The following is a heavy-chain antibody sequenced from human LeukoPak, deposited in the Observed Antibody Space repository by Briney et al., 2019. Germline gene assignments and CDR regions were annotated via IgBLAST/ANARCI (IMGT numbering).Heavy chain of an antibody. Sequence: SETLSLTCTVSGGSISSYYWSWIRQPPGKGLEWIGYIYYSGSTDYNPSLKSRVTISVDTSKNQFSLKLSSVTAADTAVYYCARVGDGYNYYFDYWGQGTLVTVSS. CDR1: GGSISSYY. V-gene: IGHV4-59*01. J-gene: IGHJ4*02. D-gene: IGHD5-24*01. CDR2: IYYSGST. CDR3: ARVGDGYNYYFDY.